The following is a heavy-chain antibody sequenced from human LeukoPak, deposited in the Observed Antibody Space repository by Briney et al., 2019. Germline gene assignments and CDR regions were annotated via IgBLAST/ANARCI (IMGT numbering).Heavy chain of an antibody. V-gene: IGHV1-2*06. CDR1: GYTFTGYY. J-gene: IGHJ5*02. D-gene: IGHD3-9*01. CDR2: INPNSGGT. Sequence: AXVKVSCKASGYTFTGYYMHWVRQAPGQGLEWMGRINPNSGGTNYAQKFQGRVTMTRDTSISTAYMELSRLRSDDTAVYYCARDDIFNWFDPWGQGTLVTVSS. CDR3: ARDDIFNWFDP.